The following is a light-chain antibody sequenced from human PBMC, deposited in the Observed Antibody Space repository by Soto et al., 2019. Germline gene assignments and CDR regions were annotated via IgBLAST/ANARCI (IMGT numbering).Light chain of an antibody. V-gene: IGKV3-20*01. CDR2: GAS. CDR1: QSVSGND. J-gene: IGKJ1*01. Sequence: IVLTQSPGTLSLSPGERASLSCRASQSVSGNDLAWYQQKPGQAPRLLIFGASSRATGIPDRFSGSGSGTDFTLTISRLEPEDFAVYCCQQYASSPWTFGQGTKVEIK. CDR3: QQYASSPWT.